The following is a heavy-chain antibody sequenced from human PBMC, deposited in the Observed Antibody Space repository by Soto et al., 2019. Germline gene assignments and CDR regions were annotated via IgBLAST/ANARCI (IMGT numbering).Heavy chain of an antibody. CDR1: GFTFGDYA. CDR2: IRSKAYGGTT. J-gene: IGHJ4*02. D-gene: IGHD3-3*01. V-gene: IGHV3-49*03. CDR3: TREGGFDFWSGYYADY. Sequence: EVQLVESGGGLVQPGRSLRLSCTASGFTFGDYAMSWFRQAPGKGLEWVGFIRSKAYGGTTEYAASVKGRFTISRDDSKSIAYLQMNSLKTEDTAVYYCTREGGFDFWSGYYADYWGQGTLVTVSS.